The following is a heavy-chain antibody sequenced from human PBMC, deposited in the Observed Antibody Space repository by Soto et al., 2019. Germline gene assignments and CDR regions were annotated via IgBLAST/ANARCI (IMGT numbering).Heavy chain of an antibody. CDR1: GFSLSTSGVG. CDR2: IYWNDDK. J-gene: IGHJ4*02. V-gene: IGHV2-5*01. CDR3: AHRGRSAREKYYFDY. D-gene: IGHD2-15*01. Sequence: QITLKESGPTLVKPTQTLTLTCTFSGFSLSTSGVGVGWIRQPPGKALEWLALIYWNDDKRYSPSLKSRLTITKDTSKNLVVLTMTNMDPVDTATYYCAHRGRSAREKYYFDYWGQGTLVTVSS.